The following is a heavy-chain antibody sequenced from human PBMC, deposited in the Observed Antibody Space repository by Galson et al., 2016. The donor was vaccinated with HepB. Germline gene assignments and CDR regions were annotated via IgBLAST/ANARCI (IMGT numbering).Heavy chain of an antibody. CDR3: ASLYGSGSKVNGYYYGMDV. Sequence: SLRLSCAASGFTFSSYSMNWVRQAPGKGPEWVSSISSSSSSYIYYADSVKGRFTISRDNAKNSLYLQMNSLRAEDTAVYYCASLYGSGSKVNGYYYGMDVWGQGTTVTVSS. D-gene: IGHD3-10*01. J-gene: IGHJ6*02. CDR2: ISSSSSSYI. CDR1: GFTFSSYS. V-gene: IGHV3-21*01.